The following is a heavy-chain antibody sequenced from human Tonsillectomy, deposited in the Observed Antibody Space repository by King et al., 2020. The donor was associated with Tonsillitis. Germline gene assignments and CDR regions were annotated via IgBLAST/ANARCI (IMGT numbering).Heavy chain of an antibody. D-gene: IGHD1-14*01. J-gene: IGHJ4*02. CDR2: IKQDGRGK. CDR1: GFTFSSYW. CDR3: ARFTRPTGLGY. V-gene: IGHV3-7*03. Sequence: DVQLVESGGGLVQPGGSLRLSCAASGFTFSSYWMSWVRQAPGKGREWVANIKQDGRGKYFVDSVKGRFTISRDNAKNSLYLQMNSLRAEDTAGYYCARFTRPTGLGYWGQGTLVTVSS.